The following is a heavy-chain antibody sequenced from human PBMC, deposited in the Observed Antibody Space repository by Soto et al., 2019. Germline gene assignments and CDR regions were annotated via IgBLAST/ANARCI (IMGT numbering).Heavy chain of an antibody. CDR1: GFTFSSYA. Sequence: GGSLRLSCAASGFTFSSYAMSWVRQAPGKGLEWVSAISGSGVSTYYADSVKGRFTISRDNSKNTLYLQMNSLRAEDTAVYYCAKGSMVYAILCGMDVWGQGTTVTVSS. V-gene: IGHV3-23*01. CDR2: ISGSGVST. J-gene: IGHJ6*02. CDR3: AKGSMVYAILCGMDV. D-gene: IGHD2-8*01.